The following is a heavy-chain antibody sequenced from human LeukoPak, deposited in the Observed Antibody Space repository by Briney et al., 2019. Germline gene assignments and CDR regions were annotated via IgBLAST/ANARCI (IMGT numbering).Heavy chain of an antibody. Sequence: SETLSLTCTVSGGSISSYYWSWIRQPPGKGLEWIGYIYYSGSTNYNPSLKSRVTISVDTSKNQFSLKLSSVTAADTAVYYWARAPSSWFDYWGQGTLVTVSS. CDR1: GGSISSYY. V-gene: IGHV4-59*12. CDR2: IYYSGST. CDR3: ARAPSSWFDY. J-gene: IGHJ4*02. D-gene: IGHD6-6*01.